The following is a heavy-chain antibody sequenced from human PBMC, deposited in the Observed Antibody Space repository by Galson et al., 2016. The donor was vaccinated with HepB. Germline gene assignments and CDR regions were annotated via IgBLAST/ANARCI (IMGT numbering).Heavy chain of an antibody. D-gene: IGHD5-18*01. CDR2: ISHDGSNK. CDR1: GLNFSNYA. Sequence: SLRLSCAASGLNFSNYAMHWVRQAPGKGLEWVAVISHDGSNKYYADSVKGRFTLSRDNSKNTLYLQMDSLRREDTSMYYCASRVTTMAPTYFDFWGQGTLVTVSS. CDR3: ASRVTTMAPTYFDF. V-gene: IGHV3-30-3*01. J-gene: IGHJ4*02.